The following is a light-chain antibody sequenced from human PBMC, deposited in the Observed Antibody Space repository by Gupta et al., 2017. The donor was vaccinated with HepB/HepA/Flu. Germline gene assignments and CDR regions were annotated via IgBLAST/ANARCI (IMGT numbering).Light chain of an antibody. CDR1: QGISSY. Sequence: DIQLTQSPSFLSASVGDRVTITCRASQGISSYLAWYQQEPGKAPKLLIYAASTLQSGVPSRFIGSGSGTEFTLTISSLQPEDCATYYCQQLNNYPRTFGQGTKVEIK. V-gene: IGKV1-9*01. CDR3: QQLNNYPRT. CDR2: AAS. J-gene: IGKJ1*01.